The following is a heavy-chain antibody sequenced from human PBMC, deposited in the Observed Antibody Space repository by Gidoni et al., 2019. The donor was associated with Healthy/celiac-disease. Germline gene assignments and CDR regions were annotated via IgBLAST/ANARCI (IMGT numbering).Heavy chain of an antibody. D-gene: IGHD2-15*01. J-gene: IGHJ4*02. Sequence: EVQLVEYGGGLIQPGGSLTLSCAAAGSTVSRNYMRWVRRAPGKVLEWISVIYSGVSTYYADSVTCRFTISRDNSKNTLYLQMNSLRAEDTAVYYCARDVAGIDYWGQGTLVTVSS. V-gene: IGHV3-53*01. CDR2: IYSGVST. CDR1: GSTVSRNY. CDR3: ARDVAGIDY.